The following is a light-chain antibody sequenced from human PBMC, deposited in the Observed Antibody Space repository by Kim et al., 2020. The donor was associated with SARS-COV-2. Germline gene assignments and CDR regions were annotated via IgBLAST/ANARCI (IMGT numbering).Light chain of an antibody. V-gene: IGLV1-40*01. Sequence: VTISCTGSSSNSGAYYDVHWYQRVPGTAPKLLIYGNTNRPAGVPDRFSGSKSGTSASLAISGLLPEDEADYHCQSYDITLSDSRVFGGGTQLTVL. CDR1: SSNSGAYYD. CDR3: QSYDITLSDSRV. J-gene: IGLJ3*02. CDR2: GNT.